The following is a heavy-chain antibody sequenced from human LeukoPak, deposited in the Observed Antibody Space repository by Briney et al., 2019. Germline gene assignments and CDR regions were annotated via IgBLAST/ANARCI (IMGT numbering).Heavy chain of an antibody. J-gene: IGHJ4*02. CDR2: INPSGGST. CDR1: GYTFTSYY. Sequence: ASVKVSCKASGYTFTSYYMHWVRQAPGQELEWMGIINPSGGSTSYAQKFQGRVTMTRNTSISTAYMELSSLRSEDTAVYYCARVRRCSGGSCYFRLDYWGQGTLVTVSS. D-gene: IGHD2-15*01. CDR3: ARVRRCSGGSCYFRLDY. V-gene: IGHV1-46*01.